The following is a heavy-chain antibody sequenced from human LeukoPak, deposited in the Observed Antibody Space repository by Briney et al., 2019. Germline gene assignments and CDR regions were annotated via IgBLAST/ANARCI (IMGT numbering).Heavy chain of an antibody. D-gene: IGHD3-10*01. CDR2: ISYDGSNK. Sequence: GRSLRLSCAASGFTFSSYAMHWVRQAPGKGLEWVAVISYDGSNKYYADSVKGRFTISRDNSKNTLYLQMNSLGAEDTAVYYCATKGRFGYWGQGTLVTVSS. CDR1: GFTFSSYA. J-gene: IGHJ4*02. CDR3: ATKGRFGY. V-gene: IGHV3-30-3*01.